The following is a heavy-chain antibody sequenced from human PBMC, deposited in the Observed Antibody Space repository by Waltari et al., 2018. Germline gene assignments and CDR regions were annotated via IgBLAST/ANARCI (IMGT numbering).Heavy chain of an antibody. V-gene: IGHV4-34*01. D-gene: IGHD2-21*02. J-gene: IGHJ5*02. CDR3: ARGTDHAKCHH. CDR2: IHPSGST. CDR1: GGSFSGYF. Sequence: QVQLQQWGAGLLKPSETLSLTCAVYGGSFSGYFWNWIRQPPGRGLEWFGEIHPSGSTTYNPSLESRVTMSVDTSKNQFSLKLRSVTAADTAVYYCARGTDHAKCHHWGQGTLVTVDS.